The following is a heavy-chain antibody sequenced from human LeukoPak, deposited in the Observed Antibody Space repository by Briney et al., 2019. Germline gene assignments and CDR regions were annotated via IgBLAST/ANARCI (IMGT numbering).Heavy chain of an antibody. Sequence: GGSLRLSCAASGFTFSAYRMSWVRQAPGKGLEWVANIKQDGSDKYYVDSVKGRFTISRDNAKNSLYLQMNSLRAEDTAVYYCARKTVVGSYFDYWGQGTPVTVSS. CDR1: GFTFSAYR. CDR2: IKQDGSDK. D-gene: IGHD4-23*01. V-gene: IGHV3-7*03. J-gene: IGHJ4*02. CDR3: ARKTVVGSYFDY.